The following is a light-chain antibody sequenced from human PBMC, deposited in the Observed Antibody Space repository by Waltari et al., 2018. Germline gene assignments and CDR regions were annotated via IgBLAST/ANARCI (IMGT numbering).Light chain of an antibody. CDR1: RDIRSY. CDR3: QQPPGT. V-gene: IGKV1-9*01. J-gene: IGKJ4*01. Sequence: DIQLTQSPSFLSASVGDRVTFTCWASRDIRSYLAWYQQKSGKAPKLLIFAASTLQSGVPSRFSGSGSGTEFTLTISNLQPEDVATYYCQQPPGTFGGGTKVEIK. CDR2: AAS.